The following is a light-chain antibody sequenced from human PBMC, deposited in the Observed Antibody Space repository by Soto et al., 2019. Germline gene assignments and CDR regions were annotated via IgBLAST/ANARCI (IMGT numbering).Light chain of an antibody. J-gene: IGLJ2*01. CDR2: EGS. V-gene: IGLV2-23*01. CDR1: SSDVGSYNL. CDR3: CSYAGSSTLV. Sequence: QSALTQPASVSGSPGQSITISCTGTSSDVGSYNLVSWYQQHPGKAPKLMIYEGSKRPSGVSNRFSGSKSDNTASLTISGLQAEDEAHYYCCSYAGSSTLVFGGGTKLTVL.